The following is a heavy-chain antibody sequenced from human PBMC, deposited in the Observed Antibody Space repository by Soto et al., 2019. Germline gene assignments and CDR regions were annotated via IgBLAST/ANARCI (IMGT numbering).Heavy chain of an antibody. CDR3: AKISRRKAVVLPAAFWLAPFDP. CDR2: ISYDGSNK. J-gene: IGHJ5*02. Sequence: QVQLVESGGGVVQPGRSLRLSCAASGFTFSSYGMHWVRQAPGKGLEWVAVISYDGSNKYYADSVKGRFTISRDNSKNTLYLQMNSLRAEDTAVYYCAKISRRKAVVLPAAFWLAPFDPWGQGTLVTVSS. D-gene: IGHD2-2*01. V-gene: IGHV3-30*18. CDR1: GFTFSSYG.